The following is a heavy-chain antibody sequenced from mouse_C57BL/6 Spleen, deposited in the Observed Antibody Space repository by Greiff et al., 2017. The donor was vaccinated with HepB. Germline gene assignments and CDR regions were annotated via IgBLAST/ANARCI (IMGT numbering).Heavy chain of an antibody. J-gene: IGHJ3*01. CDR3: ARCYYGSSYNWFAY. CDR1: GYAFSSYW. D-gene: IGHD1-1*01. Sequence: QVHVKQSGAELVKPGASVKISCKASGYAFSSYWMNWVKQRPGKGLEWIGQIYPGDGDTNYNGKFKGKATLTADKSSSTAYMQLSSLTSEDSAVYFCARCYYGSSYNWFAYWGQGTLVTVSA. CDR2: IYPGDGDT. V-gene: IGHV1-80*01.